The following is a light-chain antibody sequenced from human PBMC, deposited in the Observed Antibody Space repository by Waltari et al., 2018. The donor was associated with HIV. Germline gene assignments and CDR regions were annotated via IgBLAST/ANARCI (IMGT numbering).Light chain of an antibody. CDR1: SSDVGGYNY. V-gene: IGLV2-8*01. CDR2: EVS. CDR3: SSYAGSSNVV. J-gene: IGLJ2*01. Sequence: QSALTQPPSASGSPGQSVTISCTGTSSDVGGYNYVSWYQQHPGKAPKLMIYEVSKRPSGFPDRFSGSKSGNTASLTVSELQAEDEADYYCSSYAGSSNVVFGGGTKLTVL.